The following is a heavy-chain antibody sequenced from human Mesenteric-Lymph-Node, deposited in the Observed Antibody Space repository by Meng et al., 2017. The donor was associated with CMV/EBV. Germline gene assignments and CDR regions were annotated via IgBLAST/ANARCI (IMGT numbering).Heavy chain of an antibody. D-gene: IGHD5-18*01. CDR2: ISSGGSTT. Sequence: GGSLRLSCAASGFTFSSYEMNWVRQAPGKGLEWLSYISSGGSTTIYADSVEGRFTVSRDNAKNSMYLQMNSLRAEDTAVYYCAKEFGYIPAFDYWGQGTLVTVSS. V-gene: IGHV3-48*03. J-gene: IGHJ4*02. CDR1: GFTFSSYE. CDR3: AKEFGYIPAFDY.